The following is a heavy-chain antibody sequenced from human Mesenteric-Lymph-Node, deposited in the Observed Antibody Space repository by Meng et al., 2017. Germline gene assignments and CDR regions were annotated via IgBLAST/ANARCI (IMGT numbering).Heavy chain of an antibody. J-gene: IGHJ4*02. CDR3: AKEGSGYYGC. CDR2: ISGSGGST. D-gene: IGHD3-22*01. CDR1: GFTFSSYA. V-gene: IGHV3-23*01. Sequence: GESLKISCAASGFTFSSYAMSWVRQAPGKGLEWVSAISGSGGSTYYADSVKGRFTISRDNSKNTLYLQMNSLRAEDTAVYYCAKEGSGYYGCWGQGTLVTVSS.